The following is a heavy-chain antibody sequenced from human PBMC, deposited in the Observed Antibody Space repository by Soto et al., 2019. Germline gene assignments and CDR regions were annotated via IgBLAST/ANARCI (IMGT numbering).Heavy chain of an antibody. CDR2: IYYSGST. Sequence: LSLTCTVSGGSISSYYWSWIRQPPGKGLEWIGYIYYSGSTNYNPSLKSRVTISVDTSKNQFSLKLSSVTAADTAVYYCARSLSSYGGKNFDYWGHGTLVTVSS. CDR3: ARSLSSYGGKNFDY. CDR1: GGSISSYY. J-gene: IGHJ4*01. V-gene: IGHV4-59*01. D-gene: IGHD5-18*01.